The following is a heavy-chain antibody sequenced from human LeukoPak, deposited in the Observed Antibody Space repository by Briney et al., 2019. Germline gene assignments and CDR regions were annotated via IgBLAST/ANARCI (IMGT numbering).Heavy chain of an antibody. CDR1: GYTFTSYG. V-gene: IGHV1-18*01. J-gene: IGHJ4*02. Sequence: ASVKVSCKASGYTFTSYGISWVRQAPGQGLEWMGWVSSYNDNTNYAQKLQARVTMTTDTSTSTAYMELRSLRSEDTAVYYCARGEGVVVVPAAMGPVDYWGQGTLVTVSS. CDR2: VSSYNDNT. D-gene: IGHD2-2*01. CDR3: ARGEGVVVVPAAMGPVDY.